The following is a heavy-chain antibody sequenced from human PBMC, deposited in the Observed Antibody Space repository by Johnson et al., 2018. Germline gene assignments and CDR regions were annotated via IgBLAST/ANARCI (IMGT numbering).Heavy chain of an antibody. Sequence: QVQLQESGPGLLKXSETLSLTCAVSGASISSSYWSWIRQPPGKGLEWIAHIYYSGNPDYNPSLQSRVTISIDTTKNQFPLELLSVTAADTAVYYCVRTNLAVPGKHMFDYWGQGTLVTASS. CDR3: VRTNLAVPGKHMFDY. CDR1: GASISSSY. D-gene: IGHD6-13*01. CDR2: IYYSGNP. J-gene: IGHJ4*02. V-gene: IGHV4-59*01.